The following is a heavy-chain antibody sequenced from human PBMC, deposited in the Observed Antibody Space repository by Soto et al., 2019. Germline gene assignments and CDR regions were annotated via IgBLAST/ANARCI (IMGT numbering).Heavy chain of an antibody. Sequence: QVQLVESGGGVVQPGRSLRLSCAASGFTFSSYGMHWVRQAPGKGLEWAAVISYDGSNKYYADSVKGRFTISRDNSKNTLYLQMNSLRAEDTAVYYCAAGGGLTAFDIWGQGTMVTVSS. CDR2: ISYDGSNK. J-gene: IGHJ3*02. CDR1: GFTFSSYG. CDR3: AAGGGLTAFDI. D-gene: IGHD3-16*01. V-gene: IGHV3-30*03.